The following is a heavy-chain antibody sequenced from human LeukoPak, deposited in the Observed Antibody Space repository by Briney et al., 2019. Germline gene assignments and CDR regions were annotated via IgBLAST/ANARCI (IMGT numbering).Heavy chain of an antibody. V-gene: IGHV1-46*01. CDR3: ARDSSSWYYFDY. Sequence: AVKVSCKASGYTFTSYYMHWVRQAPGQGLEWMGIINPSGGRTRYAQKFQGRVTMTRDTSTRTVYMELSSLRSEDTAVFYCARDSSSWYYFDYWGQGTLVTVSS. CDR2: INPSGGRT. J-gene: IGHJ4*02. CDR1: GYTFTSYY. D-gene: IGHD6-13*01.